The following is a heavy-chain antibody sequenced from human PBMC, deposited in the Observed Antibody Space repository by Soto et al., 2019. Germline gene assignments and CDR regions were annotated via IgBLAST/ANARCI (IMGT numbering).Heavy chain of an antibody. CDR1: GYSFTTYW. J-gene: IGHJ6*02. CDR2: IYPGNSDI. Sequence: GESLKISCQGSGYSFTTYWISWVRQMPGKGLEWMGIIYPGNSDIRYSPSFQGQVTISADKSISTAYLKWSGLKASDTAMYYCARLGIWSYGMDVWGQGTTVTVSS. CDR3: ARLGIWSYGMDV. D-gene: IGHD3-16*01. V-gene: IGHV5-51*01.